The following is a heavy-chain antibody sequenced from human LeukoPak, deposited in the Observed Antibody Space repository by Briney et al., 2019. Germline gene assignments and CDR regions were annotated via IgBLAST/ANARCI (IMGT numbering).Heavy chain of an antibody. Sequence: GGSLRLSCAASGFTFSSYEMNWVRQAPGKGLEWVSYISSSGSTIYYADSVKGRFTISRDNAKNSLYLQMNSLRAEDTAVYYCARGRTWNYNWFDPWGQGTLVTVSS. D-gene: IGHD1-7*01. J-gene: IGHJ5*02. CDR3: ARGRTWNYNWFDP. CDR2: ISSSGSTI. V-gene: IGHV3-48*03. CDR1: GFTFSSYE.